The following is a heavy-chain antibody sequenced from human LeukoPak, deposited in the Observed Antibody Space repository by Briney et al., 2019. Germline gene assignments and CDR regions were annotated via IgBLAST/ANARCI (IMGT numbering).Heavy chain of an antibody. V-gene: IGHV4-4*02. Sequence: SETLSLTCAVSGGSITSGAWWSRVRQPPGKGLEWIGQIYHGDFTNYNPSLKSRVTISLDKSTNQFSLKLSSVTAADTAVYYCARDISRVPGYPGDGMDVWGQGTTVTVSS. J-gene: IGHJ6*02. D-gene: IGHD3-16*02. CDR1: GGSITSGAW. CDR3: ARDISRVPGYPGDGMDV. CDR2: IYHGDFT.